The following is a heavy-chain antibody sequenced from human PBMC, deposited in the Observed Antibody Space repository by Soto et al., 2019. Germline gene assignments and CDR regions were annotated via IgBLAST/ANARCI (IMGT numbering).Heavy chain of an antibody. CDR2: FDPEDGET. V-gene: IGHV1-24*01. CDR1: GYTLTELS. CDR3: AKGWGVRGVQWFDP. D-gene: IGHD3-10*01. J-gene: IGHJ5*02. Sequence: QVQLVQSGAEVKKPGASVKVSCKVSGYTLTELSMHWVRQAPGKGLEWMGGFDPEDGETIYAQKFQGRVTVTEDTSTATAYMELSSRRSGDTAVYYCAKGWGVRGVQWFDPWGQGTLVTVSS.